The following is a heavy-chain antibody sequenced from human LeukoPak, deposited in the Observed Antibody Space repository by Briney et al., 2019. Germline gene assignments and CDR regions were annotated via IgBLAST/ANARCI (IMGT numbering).Heavy chain of an antibody. Sequence: GGSLRLSCAASGFIFSSYSMNWVRQAPGKGLEWVSSISGSSNYIYYAGSVKGRFTISRDNPKNSLYLQMNSLRAEDTAVYYCAREAMAGIRFEDWGQGTLVTVSS. D-gene: IGHD6-19*01. V-gene: IGHV3-21*01. CDR3: AREAMAGIRFED. J-gene: IGHJ4*02. CDR1: GFIFSSYS. CDR2: ISGSSNYI.